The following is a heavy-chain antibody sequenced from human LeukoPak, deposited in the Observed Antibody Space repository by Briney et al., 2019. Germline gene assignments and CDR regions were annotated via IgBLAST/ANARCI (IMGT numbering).Heavy chain of an antibody. CDR2: ISGSGGST. V-gene: IGHV3-23*01. CDR1: GFTFSSYA. D-gene: IGHD3-10*01. J-gene: IGHJ3*02. CDR3: ARPPGRTGAFDI. Sequence: PGGSLRLSCAASGFTFSSYAMSWVRQAPGKGPEWVSAISGSGGSTYYADSVKGRFTISRDNSKNTLYLQMNSLRAEDTAVYYCARPPGRTGAFDIWGQGTMVTVSS.